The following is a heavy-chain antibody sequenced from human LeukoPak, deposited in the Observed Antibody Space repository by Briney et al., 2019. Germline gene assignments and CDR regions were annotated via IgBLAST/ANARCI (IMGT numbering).Heavy chain of an antibody. V-gene: IGHV1-2*02. J-gene: IGHJ4*02. CDR3: ARDFPSSGWYHPFDY. D-gene: IGHD6-19*01. CDR2: INPNSGGT. Sequence: ASVKVSCKASGHTFTAYYMHWVRQAPGQGLEWMGWINPNSGGTNYAQKFQGRVTMTRDTSISTVYMELSRLRSDDTAVYYCARDFPSSGWYHPFDYWGQGILVTVSS. CDR1: GHTFTAYY.